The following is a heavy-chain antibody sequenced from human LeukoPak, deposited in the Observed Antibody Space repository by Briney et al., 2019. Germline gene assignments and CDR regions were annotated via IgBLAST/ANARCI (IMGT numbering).Heavy chain of an antibody. V-gene: IGHV4-34*01. CDR3: TRSPWGSHGAY. J-gene: IGHJ4*02. Sequence: PSETLSLTCAVYGGSFSGYYWSWIRQPPGKGLEWIGEINHSGSTNYNPSLKSRVTISVDTSKNQLSLRLTSINAADTAVYYCTRSPWGSHGAYWGQGTLVTVSS. D-gene: IGHD3-16*01. CDR1: GGSFSGYY. CDR2: INHSGST.